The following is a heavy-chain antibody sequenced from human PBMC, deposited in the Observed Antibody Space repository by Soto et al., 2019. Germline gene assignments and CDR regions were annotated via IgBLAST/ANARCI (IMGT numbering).Heavy chain of an antibody. J-gene: IGHJ4*02. D-gene: IGHD6-6*01. CDR1: GGSISSSNW. V-gene: IGHV4-4*02. Sequence: SETLSLTCAVSGGSISSSNWWSWVRQPPGKGLEWIGEIYHSGSTNYNPSLKSRVTISVDKSKNQFSLKLSSVTAADTAVYYCASESKYSSSSYFDYWGQGTLVTVSS. CDR3: ASESKYSSSSYFDY. CDR2: IYHSGST.